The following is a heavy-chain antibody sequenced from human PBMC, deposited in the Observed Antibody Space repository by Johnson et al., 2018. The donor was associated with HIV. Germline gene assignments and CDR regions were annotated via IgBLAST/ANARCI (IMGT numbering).Heavy chain of an antibody. V-gene: IGHV3-66*03. Sequence: VQLVESGGGLIQPGGSLRLSCAASGFTVSSNYMNWVRQAPGKGLEWVSVIYSGGSTYHADSVRGRFTISRDNSKNTLYLQMNSLRAEDTAVYYCAKDPYGIAAAGYDIWGQGTMVTVSS. CDR2: IYSGGST. D-gene: IGHD6-13*01. CDR1: GFTVSSNY. J-gene: IGHJ3*02. CDR3: AKDPYGIAAAGYDI.